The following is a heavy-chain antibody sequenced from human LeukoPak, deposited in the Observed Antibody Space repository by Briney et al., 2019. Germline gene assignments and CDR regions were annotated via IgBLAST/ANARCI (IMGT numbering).Heavy chain of an antibody. CDR3: ARGTGVNYYYYYMDV. CDR1: GYTFSSYE. V-gene: IGHV3-48*03. D-gene: IGHD3-10*01. CDR2: ISSSGSTI. J-gene: IGHJ6*03. Sequence: GGSLRLSCAASGYTFSSYEMNWVRQAPGKGLEWVSYISSSGSTIYYADSVKGRFTISRDNAKNSLYLQMNSLRAEDTAVYYCARGTGVNYYYYYMDVWVKGTTVTVSS.